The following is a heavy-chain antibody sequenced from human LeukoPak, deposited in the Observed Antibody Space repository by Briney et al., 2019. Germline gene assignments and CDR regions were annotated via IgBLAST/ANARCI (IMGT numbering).Heavy chain of an antibody. CDR2: IIPIFGTA. V-gene: IGHV1-69*13. Sequence: GASVKVSCRASGGTFSSYAISWVRQAPGQGLEWMGGIIPIFGTANYAQKFQGRVTITADESTSTAYMELSSLRSEDTAVSYCARLEITTVTTSDYWGQGTLVTVSS. CDR3: ARLEITTVTTSDY. CDR1: GGTFSSYA. J-gene: IGHJ4*02. D-gene: IGHD4-17*01.